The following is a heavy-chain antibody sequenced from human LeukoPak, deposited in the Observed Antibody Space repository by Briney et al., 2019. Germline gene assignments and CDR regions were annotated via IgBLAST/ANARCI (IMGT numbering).Heavy chain of an antibody. Sequence: GASVKVSCKASGGTFSSYAISWVRQAPGQGLEWMGGIIPIFGTANYAQKFQGRVTITADESTSTAYMELSSLRSEDTAVYYCARVWRDAFDIWGQGTMVTVSS. CDR2: IIPIFGTA. V-gene: IGHV1-69*01. J-gene: IGHJ3*02. CDR1: GGTFSSYA. CDR3: ARVWRDAFDI.